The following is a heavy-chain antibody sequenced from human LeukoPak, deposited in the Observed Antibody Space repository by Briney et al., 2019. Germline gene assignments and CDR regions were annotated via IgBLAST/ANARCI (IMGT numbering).Heavy chain of an antibody. CDR1: GYTFTSYG. Sequence: ASVKVSCKASGYTFTSYGISWVRQAPGQGLEWMGWISAYNGNTNYAQKLQGRVTMTTDTSTSTAYMELRSLRSDDTAVYYCARDPMVRGSLPQMDVWGQGTTVTVSS. V-gene: IGHV1-18*01. D-gene: IGHD3-10*01. J-gene: IGHJ6*02. CDR3: ARDPMVRGSLPQMDV. CDR2: ISAYNGNT.